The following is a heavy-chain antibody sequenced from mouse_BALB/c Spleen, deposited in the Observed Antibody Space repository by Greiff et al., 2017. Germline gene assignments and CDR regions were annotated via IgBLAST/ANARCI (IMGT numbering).Heavy chain of an antibody. V-gene: IGHV1-55*01. CDR1: GYNFTSYW. D-gene: IGHD1-1*01. J-gene: IGHJ3*01. CDR2: IYPGSGST. Sequence: VQLQQPGAELVKPGTSVKLSCKASGYNFTSYWINWVKLRPGQGLEWIGDIYPGSGSTNYNEKFKSKATLTVDTSSSTAYMQLSSLASEDSALYYCARDYAYWGQGTLVTVSA. CDR3: ARDYAY.